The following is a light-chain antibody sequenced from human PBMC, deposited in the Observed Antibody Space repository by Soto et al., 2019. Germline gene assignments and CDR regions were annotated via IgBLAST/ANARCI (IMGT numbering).Light chain of an antibody. Sequence: ETMLTQSPATLSASPGERVTLSCRATQSVTYNLAWYQQKPGQAPRLLIYGASSRATGIPDRFSGSGSGTDFTLTISRLEPEDLAVYYCQQYHTSPLMFGHGTKVDIK. CDR1: QSVTYN. V-gene: IGKV3-20*01. CDR3: QQYHTSPLM. J-gene: IGKJ1*01. CDR2: GAS.